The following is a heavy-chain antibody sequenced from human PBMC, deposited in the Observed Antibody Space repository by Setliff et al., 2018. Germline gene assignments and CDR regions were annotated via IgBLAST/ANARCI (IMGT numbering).Heavy chain of an antibody. CDR1: GGSISSGDYY. D-gene: IGHD1-26*01. Sequence: SETLSLTCTVSGGSISSGDYYWSWIRQHPGKGLEWIGYIYYSGSTYYNPSLKSRVTISVDTSKNQFSLKLSSVTAADTAVYYCARDVGGVGYFDSWGQGTLVTVSS. V-gene: IGHV4-31*03. CDR3: ARDVGGVGYFDS. CDR2: IYYSGST. J-gene: IGHJ4*02.